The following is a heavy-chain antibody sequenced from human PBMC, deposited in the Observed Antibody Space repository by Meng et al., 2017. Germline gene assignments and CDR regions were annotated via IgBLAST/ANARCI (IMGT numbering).Heavy chain of an antibody. CDR1: GFTFSDYY. Sequence: GESLKISCAASGFTFSDYYMSWIRQAPGKGLEWVSYISSSGSTIYYADSVKGRFTISRDNAKNSLYLQMNSLRAEDTAVYYCARDHPGPGYYDILTGYLNPLDAFDIWGQGTMVTVSS. J-gene: IGHJ3*02. V-gene: IGHV3-11*04. CDR3: ARDHPGPGYYDILTGYLNPLDAFDI. CDR2: ISSSGSTI. D-gene: IGHD3-9*01.